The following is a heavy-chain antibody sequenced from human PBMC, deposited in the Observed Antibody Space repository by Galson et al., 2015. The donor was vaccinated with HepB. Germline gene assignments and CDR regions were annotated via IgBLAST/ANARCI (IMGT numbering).Heavy chain of an antibody. D-gene: IGHD1-26*01. J-gene: IGHJ4*02. CDR1: GFTFSSYG. V-gene: IGHV3-23*01. CDR2: ISGSGGST. Sequence: SLRLSCAASGFTFSSYGMSWVRQAPGKGLEWVSAISGSGGSTYYADSVKGRFTISRDNSKNTLYLQMNSLRAEDTAVYYCAKDLQELRVYYFDYWGQGTLVTVSS. CDR3: AKDLQELRVYYFDY.